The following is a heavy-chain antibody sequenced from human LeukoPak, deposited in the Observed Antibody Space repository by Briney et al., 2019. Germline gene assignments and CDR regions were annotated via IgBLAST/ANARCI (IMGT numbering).Heavy chain of an antibody. CDR3: ARGGVVTQPGYFQH. J-gene: IGHJ1*01. CDR2: IYTSGST. CDR1: GVSISSYY. Sequence: PSETLSLTCTVSGVSISSYYWNWIRQPAGKGLEWIGRIYTSGSTNFNPALKSRVTMSVDTSKNQFSLKLSSVTAADTAVYYRARGGVVTQPGYFQHWGQGTLVTVSS. V-gene: IGHV4-4*07. D-gene: IGHD3-3*01.